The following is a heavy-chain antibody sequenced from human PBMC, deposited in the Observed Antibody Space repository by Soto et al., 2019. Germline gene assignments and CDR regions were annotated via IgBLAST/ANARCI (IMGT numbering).Heavy chain of an antibody. J-gene: IGHJ4*02. CDR2: IWYDGSNK. V-gene: IGHV3-33*06. CDR1: GFTFSSYG. D-gene: IGHD3-9*01. Sequence: GGSLRLSCAASGFTFSSYGMHWVRQAPGKGLEWVAVIWYDGSNKYYADSVKGRFTISRDNSKNTLYLQMNSLRAEDTAVYYCAKGALDILTGYYRSFAIDYWGQGTLVTVSS. CDR3: AKGALDILTGYYRSFAIDY.